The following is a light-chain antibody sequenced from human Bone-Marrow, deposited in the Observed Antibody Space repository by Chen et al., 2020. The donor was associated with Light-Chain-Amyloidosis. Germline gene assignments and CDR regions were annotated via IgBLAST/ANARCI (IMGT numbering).Light chain of an antibody. Sequence: FVMTQSPLSLPVTPGEPASISCRSSQSLLHSNGFHYLDWYVQKPGQSPKLLISLTSNRASGVPDRFSGSGSGRDFTLTIRRVEAEDVGVYYCMQSRLIPPTFGQGTKLEIK. CDR3: MQSRLIPPT. V-gene: IGKV2-28*01. CDR2: LTS. J-gene: IGKJ2*01. CDR1: QSLLHSNGFHY.